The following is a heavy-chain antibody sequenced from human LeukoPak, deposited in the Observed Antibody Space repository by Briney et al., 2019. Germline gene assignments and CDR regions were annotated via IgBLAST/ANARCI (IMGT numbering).Heavy chain of an antibody. CDR3: ARYSQGDYDYVWGSYRLYYFDY. V-gene: IGHV3-23*01. CDR2: ISGSGGST. D-gene: IGHD3-16*02. J-gene: IGHJ4*02. CDR1: GFTFSSYA. Sequence: GGSLRLSCAASGFTFSSYAMSWVRQAPGNGLKAFSAISGSGGSTYYADSVKGRFTISRDNSKNTLYLQMNSLRAEDTAVYYCARYSQGDYDYVWGSYRLYYFDYWGQGTLVTVSS.